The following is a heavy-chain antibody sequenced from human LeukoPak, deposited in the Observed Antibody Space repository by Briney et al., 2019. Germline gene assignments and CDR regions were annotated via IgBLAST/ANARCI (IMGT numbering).Heavy chain of an antibody. CDR3: ARGSSVWFDD. CDR1: GYTVTNFY. Sequence: ASVKVSCKTSGYTVTNFYLHWVRQAPGPGLEWMGIINCSGGTTNYAQKFQGRVSIARDTSTSAVYMDLSSLRSEDTAVYYCARGSSVWFDDWGQGTLVTVSS. D-gene: IGHD6-19*01. V-gene: IGHV1-46*01. CDR2: INCSGGTT. J-gene: IGHJ4*02.